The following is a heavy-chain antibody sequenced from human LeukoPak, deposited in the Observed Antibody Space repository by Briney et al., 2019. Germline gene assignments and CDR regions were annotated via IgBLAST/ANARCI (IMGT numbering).Heavy chain of an antibody. J-gene: IGHJ3*02. CDR2: IYHSGST. CDR1: GYSISSGYY. Sequence: PSETLSLTCAVSGYSISSGYYWGWIRQPPGKGLEWIGSIYHSGSTYYNPSLKSRITISVDTSKNQFSLKLSSVTAADTAVYYCARWDSGEWFHDAFDIWRQGTMVTVSS. V-gene: IGHV4-38-2*01. CDR3: ARWDSGEWFHDAFDI. D-gene: IGHD3-3*01.